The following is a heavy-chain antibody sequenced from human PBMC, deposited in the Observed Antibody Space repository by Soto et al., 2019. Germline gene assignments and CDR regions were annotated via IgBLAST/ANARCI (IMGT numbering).Heavy chain of an antibody. CDR2: ISGSGGST. V-gene: IGHV3-23*01. Sequence: GSLRLSCAASGFTFSSYAMSWVRQAPGKGLEWVSAISGSGGSTYYADSVKGRFTISRDNSKNTLYLQMNSLRAEDTAVYYCAKNQRITMIVVVTEPRGNWFDPWGQGTLVTVSS. J-gene: IGHJ5*02. CDR1: GFTFSSYA. CDR3: AKNQRITMIVVVTEPRGNWFDP. D-gene: IGHD3-22*01.